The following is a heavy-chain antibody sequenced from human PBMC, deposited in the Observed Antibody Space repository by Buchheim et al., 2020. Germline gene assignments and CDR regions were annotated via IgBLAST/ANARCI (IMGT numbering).Heavy chain of an antibody. D-gene: IGHD3/OR15-3a*01. J-gene: IGHJ4*02. Sequence: QVQLQESGPGLVKPSETLSLTCTVSGGSISPYSWSWVRRSPGKGLEWIGYVYYIGTTNYSPSLKSRVTISLDRPKNQFSLKLRSVTAADTAVYYCARAAKSGQLDGAYYFDYWGQGT. CDR2: VYYIGTT. V-gene: IGHV4-59*01. CDR3: ARAAKSGQLDGAYYFDY. CDR1: GGSISPYS.